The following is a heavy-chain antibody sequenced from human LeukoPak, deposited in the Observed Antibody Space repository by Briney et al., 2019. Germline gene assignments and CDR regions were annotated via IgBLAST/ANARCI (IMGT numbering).Heavy chain of an antibody. Sequence: PGGSLRLSCAASGFTFSGSAMHWVRQASGKGLEWVGRIRSKANNYATAYGASLKGRFTISRDDSKNTAYLQMNSLKPEDTAVYYCARLSYSSDWFYSYWGQGTLVTVSS. J-gene: IGHJ4*02. V-gene: IGHV3-73*01. CDR2: IRSKANNYAT. D-gene: IGHD6-19*01. CDR1: GFTFSGSA. CDR3: ARLSYSSDWFYSY.